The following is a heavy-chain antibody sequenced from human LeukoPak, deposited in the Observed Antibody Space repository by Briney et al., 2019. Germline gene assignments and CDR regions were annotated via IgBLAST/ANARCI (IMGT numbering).Heavy chain of an antibody. J-gene: IGHJ4*02. Sequence: SETLSLTCAVYGGSFSGYYWSWIRQPPGKGLEWIGEINHSGSTNYNPSLKSRVTISVDTSKNQFSLKLSSVTAADTAVYYCARVGFWSGYYSFDYWGQGTLVTVSS. CDR3: ARVGFWSGYYSFDY. V-gene: IGHV4-34*09. CDR2: INHSGST. D-gene: IGHD3-3*01. CDR1: GGSFSGYY.